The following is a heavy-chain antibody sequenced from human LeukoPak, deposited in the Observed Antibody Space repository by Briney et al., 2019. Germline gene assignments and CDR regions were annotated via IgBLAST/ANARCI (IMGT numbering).Heavy chain of an antibody. D-gene: IGHD3-10*01. V-gene: IGHV1-18*01. J-gene: IGHJ6*04. CDR2: ISGYNGNT. CDR3: ARDSRGILLWFGDMDV. Sequence: ASVKVSCKASGYTFTSYGINWVRQAPGQGLEWMGWISGYNGNTKYAQKFQGRVTMTTDTSTSTVYMELSSLRSDDTAVYYCARDSRGILLWFGDMDVWGKGTTVTVSS. CDR1: GYTFTSYG.